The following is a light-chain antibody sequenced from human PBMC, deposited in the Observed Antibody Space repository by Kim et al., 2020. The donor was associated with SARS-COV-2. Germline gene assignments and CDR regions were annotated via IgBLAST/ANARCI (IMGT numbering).Light chain of an antibody. V-gene: IGKV3-20*01. CDR2: GAS. Sequence: EIVLTQSPGTLSLSPGERGTLSCRASQSVSSSLAWYQQKPGQTLRLLLYGASSRAAGVPDRFSGSGSGTDFTLTISRLEPEDFAVYYCQQYGTLITFAQGTRLEIK. CDR1: QSVSSS. CDR3: QQYGTLIT. J-gene: IGKJ5*01.